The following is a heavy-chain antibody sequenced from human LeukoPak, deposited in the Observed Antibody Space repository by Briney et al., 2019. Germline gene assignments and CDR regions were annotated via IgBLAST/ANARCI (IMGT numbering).Heavy chain of an antibody. CDR3: ARRDYGDYRLDY. CDR2: NYPGDSDT. V-gene: IGHV5-51*01. J-gene: IGHJ4*02. CDR1: GYGFPCFW. D-gene: IGHD4-17*01. Sequence: ESLNLYCRGFGYGFPCFWIGWDRPAPGKGVEWMGVNYPGDSDTRSSPSFQGQVTFSADKSISTAYLQWSSLKASDTAMYYCARRDYGDYRLDYWGQGTLVTVSS.